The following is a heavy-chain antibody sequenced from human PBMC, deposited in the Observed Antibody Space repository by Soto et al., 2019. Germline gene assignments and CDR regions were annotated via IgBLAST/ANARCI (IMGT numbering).Heavy chain of an antibody. CDR3: ASSSGNNYGVGTNYYFGY. J-gene: IGHJ4*02. CDR2: IIPIFGTA. V-gene: IGHV1-69*06. CDR1: GGTFSTYS. D-gene: IGHD1-26*01. Sequence: SVKVSCKTSGGTFSTYSIVWVRQAPGEGLEWMGGIIPIFGTANYAQKFQDRVTITADKSTNTAFMELSSLKSEDTAMYYCASSSGNNYGVGTNYYFGYWGQGTLVIVSS.